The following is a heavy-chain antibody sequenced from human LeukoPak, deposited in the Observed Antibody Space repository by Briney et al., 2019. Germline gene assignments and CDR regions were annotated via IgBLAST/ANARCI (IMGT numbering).Heavy chain of an antibody. CDR2: IKQDGSEK. Sequence: GGSLRLSCAASGFTFNTYSMSWVRQAPGKGLEWVANIKQDGSEKYYVDSVKGRFTISRDNAKNSLYLQMNSLRAEDTAVYYCARDPRYCSSTSCYRGRAFDIWGQGTMVTVSS. CDR3: ARDPRYCSSTSCYRGRAFDI. J-gene: IGHJ3*02. D-gene: IGHD2-2*01. V-gene: IGHV3-7*01. CDR1: GFTFNTYS.